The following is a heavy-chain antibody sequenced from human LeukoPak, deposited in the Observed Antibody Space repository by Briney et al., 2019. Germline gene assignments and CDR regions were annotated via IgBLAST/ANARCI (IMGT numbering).Heavy chain of an antibody. CDR2: IIPIFGTA. CDR1: GGTFSSYA. J-gene: IGHJ5*02. V-gene: IGHV1-69*13. D-gene: IGHD3-10*01. Sequence: ASVKVSCKASGGTFSSYAISWVRQAPGQGLEWMGGIIPIFGTANYAQKFQGRVTITADESTSTAYMELSSLRSEDTAVYYCARDGNYYGSGSYLWFDPWGQGTLVTVSS. CDR3: ARDGNYYGSGSYLWFDP.